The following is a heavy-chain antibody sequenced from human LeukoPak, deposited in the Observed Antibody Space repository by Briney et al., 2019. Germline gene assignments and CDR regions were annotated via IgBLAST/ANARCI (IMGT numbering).Heavy chain of an antibody. J-gene: IGHJ4*02. D-gene: IGHD5-24*01. Sequence: SETLSLTCTVSDGSISSCCWSWIRQPPGKGLEWIGYIDNSGSGNYSPSLKRRVTISADTSKNQLSLRLSSVTAADTAVYYCARLRRDGYSYFDYWGQGTLVTVSS. V-gene: IGHV4-59*01. CDR3: ARLRRDGYSYFDY. CDR2: IDNSGSG. CDR1: DGSISSCC.